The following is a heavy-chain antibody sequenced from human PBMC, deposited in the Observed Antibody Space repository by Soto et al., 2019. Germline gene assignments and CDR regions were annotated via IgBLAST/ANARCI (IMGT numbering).Heavy chain of an antibody. CDR1: GDTFTSHY. J-gene: IGHJ4*02. Sequence: SGKVGGNAAGDTFTSHYMNWVRHSPGQGLELMGIINPSGGSTSYAQKFQGGFTMTRDTSTSTVYMELSSLRSEDTAVYYCARVAVTPRVVDYWGQGTMVPVSS. V-gene: IGHV1-46*01. CDR2: INPSGGST. D-gene: IGHD2-21*02. CDR3: ARVAVTPRVVDY.